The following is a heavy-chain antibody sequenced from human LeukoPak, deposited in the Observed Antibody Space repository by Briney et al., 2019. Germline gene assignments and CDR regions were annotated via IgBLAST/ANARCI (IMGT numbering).Heavy chain of an antibody. V-gene: IGHV5-51*01. CDR2: IHPADSDT. D-gene: IGHD3-16*01. J-gene: IGHJ4*02. Sequence: GECLKISCKDSGYSFTTYWIAWVRQLPGRGLEWMGIIHPADSDTRYSPSFQGQVTLSADKSISTAYLQWSSLKASDTAIYYCARLWGSCFDSWGQGTPVTVSS. CDR3: ARLWGSCFDS. CDR1: GYSFTTYW.